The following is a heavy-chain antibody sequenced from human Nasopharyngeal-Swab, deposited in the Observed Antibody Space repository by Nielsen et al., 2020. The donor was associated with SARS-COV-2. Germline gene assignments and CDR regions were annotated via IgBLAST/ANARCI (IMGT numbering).Heavy chain of an antibody. J-gene: IGHJ4*02. D-gene: IGHD1-26*01. CDR1: GFTFSSYA. Sequence: GGYLRRSGAGSGFTFSSYAMSWIRQAPGKGLEWVSAISGSGGSTYYADSVKGRFTISRDNSKNTLYLQMNSLRAEDAAVYYCATGHSVGATVPPFGYWGQGTLVTVSS. CDR2: ISGSGGST. V-gene: IGHV3-23*01. CDR3: ATGHSVGATVPPFGY.